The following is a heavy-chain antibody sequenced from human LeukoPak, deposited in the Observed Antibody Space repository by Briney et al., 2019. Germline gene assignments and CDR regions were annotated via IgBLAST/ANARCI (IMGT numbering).Heavy chain of an antibody. D-gene: IGHD2-21*01. J-gene: IGHJ4*02. CDR3: AKDVVVIARGGDY. CDR1: GFTFSSYG. V-gene: IGHV3-30*02. Sequence: GSLRLSCAASGFTFSSYGMHWVRQAPGKGLEWVAFIGYDGSNKYYADSVKGRFTISRGNSKNTLYLQMNSLRAEDTAVYCCAKDVVVIARGGDYWGQGTLVTVSS. CDR2: IGYDGSNK.